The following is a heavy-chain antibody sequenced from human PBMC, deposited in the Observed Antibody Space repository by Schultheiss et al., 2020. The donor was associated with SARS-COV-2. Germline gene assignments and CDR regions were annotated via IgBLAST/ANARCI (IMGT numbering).Heavy chain of an antibody. Sequence: SETLSLTCTVSGGSISSSSYYWSWIRQPPGKGLEWIGYIYYSGSTNYNPSLKSRVTISVDTSKNQFSLKLSSVTAADTAVYYCARDKKKSVFGVVRGDAFDIWGQGTMVIVSS. D-gene: IGHD3-3*01. CDR3: ARDKKKSVFGVVRGDAFDI. CDR1: GGSISSSSYY. J-gene: IGHJ3*02. V-gene: IGHV4-61*01. CDR2: IYYSGST.